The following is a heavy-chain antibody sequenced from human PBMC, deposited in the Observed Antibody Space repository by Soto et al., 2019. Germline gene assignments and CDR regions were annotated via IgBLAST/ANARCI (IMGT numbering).Heavy chain of an antibody. D-gene: IGHD6-25*01. CDR3: AREAAGILNWFDP. V-gene: IGHV4-31*03. Sequence: QVQLQESGPGLVKPTQTLSLTCTVAGGSISSGGYYWSWIRQHPGKGLEWIGYIYQSGSTYYNPSLKRRVTISVETSKNQFSLKLSSVTAADTAVYYCAREAAGILNWFDPWGQGTLVTVSS. CDR1: GGSISSGGYY. J-gene: IGHJ5*02. CDR2: IYQSGST.